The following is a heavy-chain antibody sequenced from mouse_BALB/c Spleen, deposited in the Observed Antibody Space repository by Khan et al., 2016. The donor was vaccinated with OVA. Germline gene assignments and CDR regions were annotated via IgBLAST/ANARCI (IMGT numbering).Heavy chain of an antibody. Sequence: QVQLKESGPGLVAPSQRLSITCTVSGFSLTSYGVHWVRQPPGKGLEWMGVIWAGGSTTYNSALMSRLSISKDNSKSQVFLQMKRLQTDDTAMYYCSRDTLDRYGDYWGQGTSVTVSS. V-gene: IGHV2-9*02. D-gene: IGHD2-14*01. CDR1: GFSLTSYG. CDR2: IWAGGST. CDR3: SRDTLDRYGDY. J-gene: IGHJ4*01.